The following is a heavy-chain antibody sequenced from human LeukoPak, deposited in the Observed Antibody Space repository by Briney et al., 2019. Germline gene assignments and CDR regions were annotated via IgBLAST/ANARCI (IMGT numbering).Heavy chain of an antibody. D-gene: IGHD3-22*01. CDR3: ATALYDSSGYYYVDAFAI. V-gene: IGHV1-24*01. CDR1: GYTLTELS. Sequence: ASVKVSCKVSGYTLTELSIHWVRQAPGKGLGWMGGFDPEDGETVFAQKFQGRVTVTEDTSTDTAYMDLSSLRSEDTAVYYCATALYDSSGYYYVDAFAIWGQGTMVTVSS. CDR2: FDPEDGET. J-gene: IGHJ3*02.